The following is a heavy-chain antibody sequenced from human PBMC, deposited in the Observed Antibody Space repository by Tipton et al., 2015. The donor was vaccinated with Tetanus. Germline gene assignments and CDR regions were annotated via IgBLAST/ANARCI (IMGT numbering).Heavy chain of an antibody. CDR1: GVSISSSGYY. J-gene: IGHJ4*02. Sequence: TLSLTCNVSGVSISSSGYYWGWFRQPPGKGLEWTGDIYYTGNTNYNPSLRSRITMSVDRPKNQFSLKLNSVTAADTAVYYCARLWGYYYDSSGYPDFWGQGTLVTVSS. CDR2: IYYTGNT. D-gene: IGHD3-22*01. CDR3: ARLWGYYYDSSGYPDF. V-gene: IGHV4-39*01.